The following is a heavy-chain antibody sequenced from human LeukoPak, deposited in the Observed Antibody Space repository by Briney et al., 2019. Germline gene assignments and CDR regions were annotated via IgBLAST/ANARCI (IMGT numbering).Heavy chain of an antibody. Sequence: SETLSLTCAVYGGSFSGYYWSWIRQHPGKGLEWIGYIYYSGSTYYNPSLKSRVTISVDTSKNQFSLKLSSVTAADTAVYYCARDRRGYCSGGSCYSSYYYGMDVWGQGTTVTVSS. V-gene: IGHV4-31*11. CDR2: IYYSGST. J-gene: IGHJ6*02. CDR1: GGSFSGYY. CDR3: ARDRRGYCSGGSCYSSYYYGMDV. D-gene: IGHD2-15*01.